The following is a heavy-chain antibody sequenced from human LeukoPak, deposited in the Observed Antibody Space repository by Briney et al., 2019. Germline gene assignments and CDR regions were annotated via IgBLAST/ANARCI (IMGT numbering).Heavy chain of an antibody. D-gene: IGHD2/OR15-2a*01. V-gene: IGHV3-30-3*01. CDR1: GFTFSSYA. J-gene: IGHJ4*02. CDR2: ISYDGSNK. CDR3: ARDLAQYYGNIDY. Sequence: GGSLRLSCAASGFTFSSYAMHWVRQAPGKGLEWVAVISYDGSNKCYADSVKGRFTISRDNSKNTLYLQMNSLRAEDTAVYYCARDLAQYYGNIDYWGQGTLVTVSS.